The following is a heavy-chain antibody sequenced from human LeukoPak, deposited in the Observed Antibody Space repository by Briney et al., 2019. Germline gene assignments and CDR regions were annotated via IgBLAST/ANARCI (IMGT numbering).Heavy chain of an antibody. V-gene: IGHV4-38-2*02. Sequence: PSETLSLTCSVSGYSISSGFYWGWIRQPPGKGLEWIGSIFHSGSTYYNPSLKSRVTISVDTSKNQFSLKLSSVTAADTAVYYCARLDYYGSGSYWGQGTLVTVSS. J-gene: IGHJ4*02. CDR1: GYSISSGFY. CDR3: ARLDYYGSGSY. D-gene: IGHD3-10*01. CDR2: IFHSGST.